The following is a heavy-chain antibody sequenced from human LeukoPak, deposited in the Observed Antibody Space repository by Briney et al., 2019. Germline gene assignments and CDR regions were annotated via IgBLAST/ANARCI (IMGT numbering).Heavy chain of an antibody. CDR2: ISYDGSNK. CDR1: GFTFSSYA. D-gene: IGHD3-16*01. Sequence: GGSLRLSCAASGFTFSSYAMHWVRQAPGKGLEWVAVISYDGSNKYYADSVRGRFTISRDSSKNTVCLQMNSLRVEDTAIYYCASGGLGARKFYSDPFHYWGQGTLVTVSS. J-gene: IGHJ4*02. V-gene: IGHV3-30*14. CDR3: ASGGLGARKFYSDPFHY.